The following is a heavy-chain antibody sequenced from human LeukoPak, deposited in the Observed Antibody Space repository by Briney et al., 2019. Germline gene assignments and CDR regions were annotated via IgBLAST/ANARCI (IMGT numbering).Heavy chain of an antibody. CDR2: LSYDGRNK. CDR1: GFTFSSYG. CDR3: ARVVDTHFDY. D-gene: IGHD5-18*01. V-gene: IGHV3-30*03. J-gene: IGHJ4*02. Sequence: GGSLRLSCAASGFTFSSYGMHWVRQAPGKGLEWVAVLSYDGRNKYYADSLKGRFTISRDNSKNTLFLQMNSLRAEDTAVYYCARVVDTHFDYWGQGTLVTVSS.